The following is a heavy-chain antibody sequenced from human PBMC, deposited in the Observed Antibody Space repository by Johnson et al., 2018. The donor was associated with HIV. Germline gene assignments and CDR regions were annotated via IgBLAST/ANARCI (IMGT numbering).Heavy chain of an antibody. Sequence: QVQLVESGGGVVQPGRSLRLSCAASAFTFSRSGMHWVRQTPGEGLEWVALISYDGSNKYYADSVKGRFTISRDNSKNTLYLQMNSLRAEDTAVYYCARDNVVTTMGAFDIWGQGTMVTVSS. CDR1: AFTFSRSG. V-gene: IGHV3-30*03. CDR3: ARDNVVTTMGAFDI. CDR2: ISYDGSNK. D-gene: IGHD4-23*01. J-gene: IGHJ3*02.